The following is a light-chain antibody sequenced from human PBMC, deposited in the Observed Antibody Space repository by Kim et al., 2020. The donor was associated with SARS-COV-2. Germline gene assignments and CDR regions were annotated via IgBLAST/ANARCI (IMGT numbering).Light chain of an antibody. CDR2: SAS. CDR3: QQYDSSRWT. CDR1: QTVSSSY. J-gene: IGKJ1*01. V-gene: IGKV3-20*01. Sequence: EIVLTQSPDTLSLSPGERATLSCRASQTVSSSYLAWYQQKPGQAPRLLIYSASSRATGIPDRFSGSGSGTDFTLTISSLEPEDFAVYYCQQYDSSRWTFGQGTKVDIK.